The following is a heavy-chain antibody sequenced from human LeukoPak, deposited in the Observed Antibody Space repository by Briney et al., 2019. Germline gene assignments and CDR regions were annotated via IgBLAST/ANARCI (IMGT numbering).Heavy chain of an antibody. CDR1: GFTFSSYG. D-gene: IGHD4-17*01. CDR3: VMTTANYYYYGMDV. V-gene: IGHV3-33*01. CDR2: IWYDGSNK. J-gene: IGHJ6*02. Sequence: GSLRLSCAASGFTFSSYGMHRVRQAPGKGLEWVAVIWYDGSNKYYADSVKGRFTISRDNSKNTLYLQMNSLRAEDTAVYYCVMTTANYYYYGMDVWGQGTTVTVSS.